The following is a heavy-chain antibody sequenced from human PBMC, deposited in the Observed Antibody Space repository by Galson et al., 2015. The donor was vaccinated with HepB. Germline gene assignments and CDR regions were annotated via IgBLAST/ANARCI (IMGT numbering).Heavy chain of an antibody. CDR1: GFTFSDYY. CDR3: ARKGRGGTMITQNI. D-gene: IGHD3-16*01. Sequence: SLRLSCAASGFTFSDYYMRWVRQAPGKGLVWVSYISSSGSTIYYADSVKGRFTISRDNAKNSLYLQLNSLRAEDTAVYYCARKGRGGTMITQNIWGKGTMVTVSS. J-gene: IGHJ3*02. V-gene: IGHV3-11*01. CDR2: ISSSGSTI.